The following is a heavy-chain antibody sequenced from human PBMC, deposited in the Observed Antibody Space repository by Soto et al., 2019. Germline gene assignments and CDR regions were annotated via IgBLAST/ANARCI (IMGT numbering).Heavy chain of an antibody. CDR2: VHHRGTS. CDR1: GGSVNSPNC. CDR3: GSANTSGSPSYS. Sequence: QVQLQQSGPGLVKPSGTLSITCAVSGGSVNSPNCWHWVRHHPEKVLEWIGEVHHRGTSNYSPSLKTLPTLSDDKSNTEVSMNLRSVTAADTSIDSWGSANTSGSPSYSWGQGLLVTVSS. D-gene: IGHD6-19*01. J-gene: IGHJ4*02. V-gene: IGHV4-4*02.